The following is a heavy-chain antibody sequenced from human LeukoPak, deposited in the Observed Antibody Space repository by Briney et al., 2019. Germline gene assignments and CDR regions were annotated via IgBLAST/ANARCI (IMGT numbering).Heavy chain of an antibody. V-gene: IGHV4-39*07. CDR2: IYYSGST. CDR1: GGSISSSSYY. CDR3: ARGGVLRFLEWLLYTGFDY. D-gene: IGHD3-3*01. Sequence: KTSQTLSLTCTVSGGSISSSSYYWGWIRQPPGKGLEWIGSIYYSGSTYYNPSLKSRVTISVDTSKNQFSLKLSSVTAADTAVYYCARGGVLRFLEWLLYTGFDYWGQGTLVTVSS. J-gene: IGHJ4*02.